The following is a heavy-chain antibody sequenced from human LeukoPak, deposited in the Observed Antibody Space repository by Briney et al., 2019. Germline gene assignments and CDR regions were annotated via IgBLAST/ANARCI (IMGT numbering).Heavy chain of an antibody. J-gene: IGHJ4*02. CDR1: GFTFSSYW. CDR3: ARERPEIDY. CDR2: ISSSGTTR. Sequence: GGSLRLSCAASGFTFSSYWMHWVRQAPGKGLEWVSYISSSGTTRYYVDSVKGRFTISRDNAQNSLYLQMNSLRAEDTAVYYCARERPEIDYWGQGTLVTVSS. V-gene: IGHV3-48*04.